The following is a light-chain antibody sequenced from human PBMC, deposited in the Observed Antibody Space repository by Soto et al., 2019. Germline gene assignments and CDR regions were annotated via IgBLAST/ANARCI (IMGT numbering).Light chain of an antibody. Sequence: DIQMTPSPSSLSASVVDSVTITCRASQRILDYLNWYQQKPGKAPKLLIYAASNLQSGVPSRFSGSGSGSDFTLTISSLQPEDFASYYCQQSYLTPITFGQGTRLEIK. CDR2: AAS. CDR3: QQSYLTPIT. J-gene: IGKJ5*01. CDR1: QRILDY. V-gene: IGKV1-39*01.